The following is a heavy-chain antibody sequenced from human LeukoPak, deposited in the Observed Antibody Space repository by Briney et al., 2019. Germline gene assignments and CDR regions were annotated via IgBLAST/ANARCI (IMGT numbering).Heavy chain of an antibody. J-gene: IGHJ4*02. CDR1: GFTFNNYA. CDR3: AKDFRDTSMFTDGYFDS. D-gene: IGHD5-18*01. Sequence: GGSLRLSCSASGFTFNNYAMSWVRQAPGKGLEWVSGLSGLGDSKYYADSVNGRFSISRDNANNRLYLQMNNLRAEDTAVYYCAKDFRDTSMFTDGYFDSWGQGTLVAVSS. CDR2: LSGLGDSK. V-gene: IGHV3-23*01.